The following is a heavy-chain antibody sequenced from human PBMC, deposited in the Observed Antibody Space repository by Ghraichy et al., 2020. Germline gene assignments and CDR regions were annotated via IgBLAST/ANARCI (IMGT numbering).Heavy chain of an antibody. CDR3: ARRSYCSSTSCHPRFDP. V-gene: IGHV4-39*01. CDR1: GGSISSSSYY. Sequence: ESLNISCTVSGGSISSSSYYWGWIRQPPGKGLEWIGSIYYSGSTYYNPSLKSRVTISVDTSKNQFSLKLSSVTAADTAVYYCARRSYCSSTSCHPRFDPWGQGTLVTVSS. CDR2: IYYSGST. D-gene: IGHD2-2*01. J-gene: IGHJ5*02.